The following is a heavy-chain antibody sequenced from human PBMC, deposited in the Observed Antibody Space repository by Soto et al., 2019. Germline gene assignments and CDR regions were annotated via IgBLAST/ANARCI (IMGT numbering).Heavy chain of an antibody. D-gene: IGHD6-13*01. V-gene: IGHV3-30-3*01. CDR3: ARDRTSGYSSSWPSDYFDY. J-gene: IGHJ4*02. CDR1: GFTFSSYA. CDR2: ISYDGSNK. Sequence: QVQLVESGGGVVQPGGSLRLSCAASGFTFSSYAMHWVRQAPGKGLEWVAVISYDGSNKYYADSVKGRFTISRDNSKNTLYLQMNSLRAEDTAVYYCARDRTSGYSSSWPSDYFDYWGQGTLVTVSS.